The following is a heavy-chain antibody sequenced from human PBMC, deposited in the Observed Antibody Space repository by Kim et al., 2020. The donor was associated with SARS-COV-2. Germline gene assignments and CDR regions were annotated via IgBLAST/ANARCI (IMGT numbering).Heavy chain of an antibody. J-gene: IGHJ6*03. V-gene: IGHV1-8*01. CDR2: MNPNSGNT. CDR3: ARGFRAAAGPFYYYYYMDV. D-gene: IGHD6-13*01. CDR1: GYTFTSYD. Sequence: ASVKVSCKASGYTFTSYDINWVRQATGQGLEWMGWMNPNSGNTGYAQKCQGRVTMTRNTSISTAYMELSSLRSEDTAVYYCARGFRAAAGPFYYYYYMDVWGKGTTDTVSS.